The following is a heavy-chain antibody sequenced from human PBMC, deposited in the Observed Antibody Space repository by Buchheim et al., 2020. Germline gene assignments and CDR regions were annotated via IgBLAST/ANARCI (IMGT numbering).Heavy chain of an antibody. J-gene: IGHJ3*02. D-gene: IGHD3-3*01. CDR1: GFTFSSYS. CDR2: ISSSSSTI. V-gene: IGHV3-48*04. Sequence: EVQLVESGGGLVQPGGSLRLSCAASGFTFSSYSMNWVRQAPGKGLEWVSYISSSSSTIYYADSVKGRFTISRDNAKKPLYLQMNSLRAEDTAVYYCARDRGKTYYDFWSGYSTYAFDIWGQGT. CDR3: ARDRGKTYYDFWSGYSTYAFDI.